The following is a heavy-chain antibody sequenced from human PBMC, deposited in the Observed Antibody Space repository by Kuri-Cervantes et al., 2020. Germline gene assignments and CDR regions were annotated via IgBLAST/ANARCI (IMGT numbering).Heavy chain of an antibody. CDR1: GFTFNSYT. CDR3: AKNSVSAAGDF. CDR2: ISYDGNNK. Sequence: GESLKISCAASGFTFNSYTIHWVRQAPGKGLEWVAVISYDGNNKYYADSVKGRFTISRDNAKNSLYLQMNSLRADDTAVYYCAKNSVSAAGDFWGQGTLVTVSS. J-gene: IGHJ4*02. V-gene: IGHV3-30-3*02. D-gene: IGHD6-13*01.